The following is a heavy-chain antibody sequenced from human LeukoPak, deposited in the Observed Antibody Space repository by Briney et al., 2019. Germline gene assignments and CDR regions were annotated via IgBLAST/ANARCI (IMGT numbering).Heavy chain of an antibody. V-gene: IGHV3-66*01. D-gene: IGHD3-10*01. J-gene: IGHJ4*02. CDR3: ARGPDPAYYGSGSYPDYFDY. CDR1: GFTVSSNY. CDR2: IYSGGST. Sequence: PGGSLRLSCAASGFTVSSNYMSWVRQAPGKGLEWVSVIYSGGSTYYADSVKGRFTISRDNSKNTLYLQMNSLRAEDTAVYYCARGPDPAYYGSGSYPDYFDYWGQGTLVTVSS.